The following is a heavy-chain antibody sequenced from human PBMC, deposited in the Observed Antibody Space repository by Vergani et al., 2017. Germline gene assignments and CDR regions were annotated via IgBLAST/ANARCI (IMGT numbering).Heavy chain of an antibody. D-gene: IGHD1-26*01. CDR2: IYSGGST. Sequence: EVQLVESGGGLVQPGGSLRLSCAASGFTVSSNYMSWVRQAPGKGLEWVSVIYSGGSTYYADSVKGRCTISRDNSKNTRYLKMNSLRAEDTAVYYCARXRVVGATSHWYFDLWGRGTLVTVSS. CDR3: ARXRVVGATSHWYFDL. V-gene: IGHV3-66*02. CDR1: GFTVSSNY. J-gene: IGHJ2*01.